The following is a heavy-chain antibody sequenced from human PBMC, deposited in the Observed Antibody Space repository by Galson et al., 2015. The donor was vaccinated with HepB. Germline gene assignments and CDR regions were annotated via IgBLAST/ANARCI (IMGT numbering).Heavy chain of an antibody. CDR3: ARSLGLVGPCFDN. D-gene: IGHD2-8*02. J-gene: IGHJ4*02. Sequence: PALVKPTQTLTLTCTFFGFSLRTSGVGVGWVRQSPGKALEWPALIYWSDDKRYSPSLRSRLTITKDTSKNQVVLTMTNLDPMDTATYYCARSLGLVGPCFDNWGQGTLVTVSS. CDR2: IYWSDDK. V-gene: IGHV2-5*01. CDR1: GFSLRTSGVG.